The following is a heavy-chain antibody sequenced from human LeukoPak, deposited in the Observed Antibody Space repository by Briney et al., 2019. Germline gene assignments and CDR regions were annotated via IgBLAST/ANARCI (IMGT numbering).Heavy chain of an antibody. Sequence: GGALRLSCAASGFAFNTYWMDGVRQVPGGGGVGVSCIIRDGTNTIYAHSVKGRFTLSRHNAKNTLSLKMTSLRGEDAGVYYCVRAGYRDAYNLWGQGTPVTVSP. CDR3: VRAGYRDAYNL. CDR1: GFAFNTYW. D-gene: IGHD5-24*01. J-gene: IGHJ4*02. CDR2: IIRDGTNT. V-gene: IGHV3-74*01.